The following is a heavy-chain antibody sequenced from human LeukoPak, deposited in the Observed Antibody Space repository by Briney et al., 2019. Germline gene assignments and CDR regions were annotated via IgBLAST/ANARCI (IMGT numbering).Heavy chain of an antibody. J-gene: IGHJ4*02. Sequence: SETLSLTCAVYGGSFSGYYWSWIRQPPGKGLEWIGEINHSGSTNYNPSLKSRVTISVDTSENQFSLKLSSVTAADTAVYYCARSRGKIGYWGQGALVTVSS. V-gene: IGHV4-34*01. D-gene: IGHD2/OR15-2a*01. CDR1: GGSFSGYY. CDR2: INHSGST. CDR3: ARSRGKIGY.